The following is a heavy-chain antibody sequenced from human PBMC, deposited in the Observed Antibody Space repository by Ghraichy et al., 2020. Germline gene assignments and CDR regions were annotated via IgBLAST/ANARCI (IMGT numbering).Heavy chain of an antibody. Sequence: ASVKVSCKASGYTFTTYAMHWMRQAPGHRLEWMGWINVANGNTKYSQKFQGRLTLTSDTSVSTAYMDLTSLRFEDTAVYYCARVLGSGTGTAEDYWGQGTLVTVSS. D-gene: IGHD1-7*01. CDR2: INVANGNT. J-gene: IGHJ4*02. CDR1: GYTFTTYA. V-gene: IGHV1-3*01. CDR3: ARVLGSGTGTAEDY.